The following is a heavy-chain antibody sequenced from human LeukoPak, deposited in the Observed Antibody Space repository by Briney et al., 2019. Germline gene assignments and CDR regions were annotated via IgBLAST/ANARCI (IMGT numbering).Heavy chain of an antibody. Sequence: GGSLRLSCAASGFTLSSYWMHWVRQAPGEGLVWVSRINSDGSNINYADSVKGRFTISRDNAKNTLYLQMNSLRAEDTALYYCAKKVVVGATSPYSDFQDWGQGTLVTVSS. CDR1: GFTLSSYW. CDR3: AKKVVVGATSPYSDFQD. V-gene: IGHV3-74*01. D-gene: IGHD1-26*01. J-gene: IGHJ1*01. CDR2: INSDGSNI.